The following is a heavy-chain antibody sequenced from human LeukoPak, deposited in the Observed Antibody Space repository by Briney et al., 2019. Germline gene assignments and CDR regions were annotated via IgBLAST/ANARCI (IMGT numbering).Heavy chain of an antibody. J-gene: IGHJ4*02. CDR3: ARAVAGTSFELDY. Sequence: PSETLSLTCTVSGGSISSSSYYWGWIRQPPGKGLEWIGSIYYSGSTYYNPSLKSRVTISVDTSKNQFSLKLSSVTAADTAVYYCARAVAGTSFELDYWGQGTLVTVSS. D-gene: IGHD6-19*01. V-gene: IGHV4-39*01. CDR1: GGSISSSSYY. CDR2: IYYSGST.